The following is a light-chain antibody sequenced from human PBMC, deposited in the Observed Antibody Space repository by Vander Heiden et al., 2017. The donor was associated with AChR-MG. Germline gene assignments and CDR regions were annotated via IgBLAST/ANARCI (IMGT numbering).Light chain of an antibody. CDR2: GDK. CDR3: AVWNDSLSGVV. CDR1: SANIGNNF. Sequence: QSVLTQPPPASGTPGQSAPNPCSGYSANIGNNFVYWYQQLPGTAPKFLIYGDKQRPSGVPDRFSGSKSGTSASLTISGLQSEDEGDYYCAVWNDSLSGVVFGGGTKLTVL. J-gene: IGLJ2*01. V-gene: IGLV1-47*01.